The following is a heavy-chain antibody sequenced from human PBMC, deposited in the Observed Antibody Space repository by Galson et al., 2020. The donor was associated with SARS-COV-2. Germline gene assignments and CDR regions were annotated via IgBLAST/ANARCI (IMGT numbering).Heavy chain of an antibody. D-gene: IGHD2-15*01. CDR3: ARLLDCSGGSCPHNWFDP. J-gene: IGHJ5*02. CDR1: GGSISSSSYY. V-gene: IGHV4-39*01. Sequence: SATLSLTCTVSGGSISSSSYYWGWTRQPPGQGLEWIGSIYYSGRTYYNPSLQSRVTISVDTSKNQFSLKLSSVTAADTAVYYCARLLDCSGGSCPHNWFDPWGQGTLVTVSS. CDR2: IYYSGRT.